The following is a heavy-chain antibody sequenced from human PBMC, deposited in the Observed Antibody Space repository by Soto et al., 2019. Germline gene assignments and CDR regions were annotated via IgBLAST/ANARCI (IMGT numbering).Heavy chain of an antibody. Sequence: SGTLSLTCAVYGGSFSGYSWTWIRQPPGTGLEWIGEINHSGSTNYNPSLKSRVTISVDTSKNQFSLKLTSVTAADTALYYCARDKITGLFDYWGQGTLVTVSS. CDR3: ARDKITGLFDY. J-gene: IGHJ4*02. CDR2: INHSGST. V-gene: IGHV4-34*01. CDR1: GGSFSGYS. D-gene: IGHD2-8*02.